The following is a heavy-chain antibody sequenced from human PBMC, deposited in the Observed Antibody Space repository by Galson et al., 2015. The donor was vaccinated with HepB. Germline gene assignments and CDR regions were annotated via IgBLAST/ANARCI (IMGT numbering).Heavy chain of an antibody. J-gene: IGHJ5*02. Sequence: SVKVSCKASGYTFTSYDINWVRQATGQGLEWMGWMNPNSGNTGYAQKFQGRVTMTRNTSIGTAYMELSSLRSEDTAVYYCARDEGYCTGGVCYNRWNWFDPWGQGTLVTVSS. CDR3: ARDEGYCTGGVCYNRWNWFDP. V-gene: IGHV1-8*01. D-gene: IGHD2-8*02. CDR1: GYTFTSYD. CDR2: MNPNSGNT.